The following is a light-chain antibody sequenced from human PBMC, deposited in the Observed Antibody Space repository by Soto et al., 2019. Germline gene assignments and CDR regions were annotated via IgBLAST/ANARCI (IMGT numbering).Light chain of an antibody. CDR1: QSVNRN. Sequence: EIVMTQSPATLSVSPGERTTLSCRASQSVNRNVAWYQQKPGQAPRLLIYVASTRATGIPSMFSGSVSGTEFTLTISILQFEDFAVYYCQQYNNWPSITFGQGTRLEIK. CDR3: QQYNNWPSIT. CDR2: VAS. J-gene: IGKJ5*01. V-gene: IGKV3-15*01.